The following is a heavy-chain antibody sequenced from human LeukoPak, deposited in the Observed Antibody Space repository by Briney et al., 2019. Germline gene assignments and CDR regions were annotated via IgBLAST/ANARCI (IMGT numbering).Heavy chain of an antibody. CDR2: IYSGGST. CDR3: ARRRGATFGVVIPLDYFDY. J-gene: IGHJ4*02. Sequence: GGSLRLSCAASGFTVSSNYMSWVRQAPGRGLEWVSVIYSGGSTFYADSVKGRFTISRDNSKNTLYLQMNSLRAEDTAVYYCARRRGATFGVVIPLDYFDYWGQGTLVTVSS. D-gene: IGHD3-3*01. CDR1: GFTVSSNY. V-gene: IGHV3-66*01.